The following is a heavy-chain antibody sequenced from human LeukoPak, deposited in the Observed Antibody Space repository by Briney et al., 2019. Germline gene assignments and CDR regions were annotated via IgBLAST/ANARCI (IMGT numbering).Heavy chain of an antibody. D-gene: IGHD4-11*01. V-gene: IGHV4-61*02. CDR3: ARVRGATVSGAWFDP. J-gene: IGHJ5*02. CDR2: IYTSGST. Sequence: SETLSLTCTVSGGSISSGSYYWSWIRQPAGKGLEWIGRIYTSGSTNYNPSLKSRATISVDTSKNQFSLKLSSVTAADTAVYYCARVRGATVSGAWFDPWGQGTLVTVSS. CDR1: GGSISSGSYY.